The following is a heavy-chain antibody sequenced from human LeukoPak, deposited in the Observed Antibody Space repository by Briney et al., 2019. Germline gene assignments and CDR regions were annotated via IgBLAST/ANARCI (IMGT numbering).Heavy chain of an antibody. J-gene: IGHJ4*02. CDR1: GGTFSSYA. Sequence: SVKVSCKASGGTFSSYAISWVRQAPGQGLEWMGGIIPIFGTANYAQKFQGRVTITADESTSTAYMELSSLRSEDTAVYYCARSYYYDSSGYYSLYYFDYWGQGTLVTVSS. CDR2: IIPIFGTA. D-gene: IGHD3-22*01. CDR3: ARSYYYDSSGYYSLYYFDY. V-gene: IGHV1-69*13.